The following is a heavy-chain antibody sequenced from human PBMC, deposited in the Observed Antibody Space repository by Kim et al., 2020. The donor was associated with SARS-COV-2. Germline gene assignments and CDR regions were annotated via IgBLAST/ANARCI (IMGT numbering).Heavy chain of an antibody. V-gene: IGHV1-18*04. D-gene: IGHD5-12*01. CDR3: ARDRGAEEWLRLWYYYYGMDV. CDR1: GYTFTSYG. J-gene: IGHJ6*02. CDR2: ISAYNGNT. Sequence: ASLKVSCKASGYTFTSYGISWVRQAPGQGLEWMGWISAYNGNTNYAQKLQGRVTMTTDTSTSTAYMELRSLRSDDTAVYYCARDRGAEEWLRLWYYYYGMDVWGQGTTVTVSS.